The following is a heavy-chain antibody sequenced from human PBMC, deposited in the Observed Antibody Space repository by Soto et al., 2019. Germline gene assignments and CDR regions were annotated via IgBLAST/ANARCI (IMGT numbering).Heavy chain of an antibody. Sequence: GGSLRLSCAASGFTFSSYSMNWVRQAPGKGLEWVSSISSSSSYIYYADSVKGRFTISRDNAKNSLYLQMNSLRAEDTAVYYCAKHRGNHQWLVLGVDYWAEGARGTVSS. D-gene: IGHD6-19*01. V-gene: IGHV3-21*01. CDR2: ISSSSSYI. CDR3: AKHRGNHQWLVLGVDY. J-gene: IGHJ4*02. CDR1: GFTFSSYS.